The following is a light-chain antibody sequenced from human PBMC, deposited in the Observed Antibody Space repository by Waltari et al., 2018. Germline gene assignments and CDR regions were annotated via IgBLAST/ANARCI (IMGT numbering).Light chain of an antibody. CDR1: QSVDSNY. Sequence: IVLTQSPGTLSLSPGERATLSCRASQSVDSNYLAWHQQKPGQAPRLLIYGASNRATGIPDRFSGSGSGTDFTLTISRLEPEDFAVYYCHQHDRSPESFGQGTKVEMK. V-gene: IGKV3-20*01. CDR3: HQHDRSPES. CDR2: GAS. J-gene: IGKJ1*01.